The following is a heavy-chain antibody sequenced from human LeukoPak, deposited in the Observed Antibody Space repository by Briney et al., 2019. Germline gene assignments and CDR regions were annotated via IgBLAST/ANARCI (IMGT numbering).Heavy chain of an antibody. CDR3: GRGPHPHWPPMQN. CDR1: GGSFSGYH. Sequence: SETLSLTCAVYGGSFSGYHWTWIRQPPGKGLDWIGEINDSGSPIYNPSLRNRVTISVDMSKNQFSVNLTSVTAADTGVYYCGRGPHPHWPPMQNWGKGSLVTVSS. J-gene: IGHJ4*02. D-gene: IGHD2-2*01. V-gene: IGHV4-34*01. CDR2: INDSGSP.